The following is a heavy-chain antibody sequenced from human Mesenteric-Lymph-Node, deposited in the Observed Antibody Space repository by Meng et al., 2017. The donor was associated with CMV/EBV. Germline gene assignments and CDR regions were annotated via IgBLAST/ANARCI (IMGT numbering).Heavy chain of an antibody. Sequence: GESLKISCAACGFTFNNPAMKWVRQTPGKGLEWVGFIRSNAYGGTTEYAASVKGRFIISRDDSKSIAHLQMNSLKTEDTAVYYCIRDMGSGYYWPGCFDYWGQGALVTVSS. J-gene: IGHJ4*02. V-gene: IGHV3-49*04. CDR3: IRDMGSGYYWPGCFDY. CDR2: IRSNAYGGTT. D-gene: IGHD3-3*01. CDR1: GFTFNNPA.